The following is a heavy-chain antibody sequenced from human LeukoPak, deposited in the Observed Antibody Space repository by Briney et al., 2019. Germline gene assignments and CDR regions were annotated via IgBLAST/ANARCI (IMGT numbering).Heavy chain of an antibody. CDR2: ISGGGGT. V-gene: IGHV3-23*01. CDR1: GFTFSNYA. D-gene: IGHD3-22*01. Sequence: PGGSLRLSCAASGFTFSNYAMSWVRQAPGKGLEWVSAISGGGGTYYADSVKGRFIISRDNSKNTLFLQMNSLRAEDTAVYYCARGLTMIVVVITDFDYWGQGTLVTVSS. J-gene: IGHJ4*02. CDR3: ARGLTMIVVVITDFDY.